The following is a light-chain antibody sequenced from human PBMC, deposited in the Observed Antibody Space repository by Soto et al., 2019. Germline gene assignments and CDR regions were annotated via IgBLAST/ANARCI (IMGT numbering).Light chain of an antibody. CDR1: QSVRSN. V-gene: IGKV3-15*01. Sequence: EIVMTQSPATLSVSPGERATLSCRASQSVRSNLAWYQQKPGRAPRLLMYGASTRATGIPARFSGSGSGTEFTLTISSLQSEDFEIYYCQQYNNWPITSGQGTRLEIK. CDR3: QQYNNWPIT. J-gene: IGKJ5*01. CDR2: GAS.